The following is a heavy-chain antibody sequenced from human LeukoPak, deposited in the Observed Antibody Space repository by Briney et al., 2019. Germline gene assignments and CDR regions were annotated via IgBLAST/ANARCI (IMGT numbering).Heavy chain of an antibody. D-gene: IGHD2-2*01. V-gene: IGHV4-34*01. CDR1: GGSFSGYY. J-gene: IGHJ4*02. CDR3: ARHEVGRSRGPTSIVVVPAAPDY. Sequence: SETLPLTCAVYGGSFSGYYWSWIRQPPGKGLEWIGEINRSGSTYYNPSLKSRVTISVDTSKNQFSLKLSSVTAADTAVYYCARHEVGRSRGPTSIVVVPAAPDYWGQGTLVTVSS. CDR2: INRSGST.